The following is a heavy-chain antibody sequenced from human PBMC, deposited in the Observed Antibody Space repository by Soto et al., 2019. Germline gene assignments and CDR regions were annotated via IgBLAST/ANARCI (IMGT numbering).Heavy chain of an antibody. CDR2: IYYSGST. J-gene: IGHJ4*02. D-gene: IGHD4-4*01. Sequence: SETLSLTCTLAASSISSYSWSWIRQPPGNGLEWIGYIYYSGSTNYNRSLKSRVTLSVDPSENQFFLRLSSVNASDTAVDFCVRQRTTVRTQAYFDYWGPGALVTVSS. V-gene: IGHV4-59*08. CDR1: ASSISSYS. CDR3: VRQRTTVRTQAYFDY.